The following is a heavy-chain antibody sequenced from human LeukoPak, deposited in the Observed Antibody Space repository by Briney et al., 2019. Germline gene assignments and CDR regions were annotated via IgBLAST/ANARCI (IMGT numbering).Heavy chain of an antibody. D-gene: IGHD2-2*01. Sequence: PGXXLRLSCAASGFTFSSYSMNWVRQAPGKGLEWVSSISSSSSYIYYADSVKGRFTISRDNAKNSLYLQMNSLRAEDTAVYYCARGFCSSTSCYAFDIWGQGTRVTVSS. CDR1: GFTFSSYS. J-gene: IGHJ3*02. CDR3: ARGFCSSTSCYAFDI. V-gene: IGHV3-21*01. CDR2: ISSSSSYI.